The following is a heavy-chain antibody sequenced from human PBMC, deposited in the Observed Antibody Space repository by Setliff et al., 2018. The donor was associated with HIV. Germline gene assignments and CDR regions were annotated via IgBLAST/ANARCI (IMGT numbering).Heavy chain of an antibody. CDR1: GYAFTTYY. D-gene: IGHD2-8*02. CDR2: INPSGGST. V-gene: IGHV1-46*01. Sequence: GASVKVSCKASGYAFTTYYMHWVRQAPGQGLEWMGIINPSGGSTSYAQKFQGRVTISVDTSRNQFSLRLSSVTAADTAVYYCARAPTGVTNAFDIWGQGTMVTVSS. J-gene: IGHJ3*02. CDR3: ARAPTGVTNAFDI.